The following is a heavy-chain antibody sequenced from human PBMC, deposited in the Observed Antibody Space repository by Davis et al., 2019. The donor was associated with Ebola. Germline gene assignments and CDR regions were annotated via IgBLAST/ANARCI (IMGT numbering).Heavy chain of an antibody. CDR3: ARVGHGDKGLGAFDI. CDR1: GYTFTGYY. CDR2: INPSSGGT. Sequence: ASVKVSCKASGYTFTGYYMHWVRQAPGQGLEWMGRINPSSGGTNYAQKFQGRVTMTRDTSISTAYMELSRLRSDDTAVYYCARVGHGDKGLGAFDIWGQGTMVTVSS. V-gene: IGHV1-2*06. D-gene: IGHD4-17*01. J-gene: IGHJ3*02.